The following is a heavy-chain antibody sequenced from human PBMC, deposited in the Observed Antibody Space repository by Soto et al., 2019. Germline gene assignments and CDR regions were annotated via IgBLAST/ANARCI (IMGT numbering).Heavy chain of an antibody. D-gene: IGHD3-3*01. Sequence: SETLSLTCTVSGGSMSSYYWTWIRQPAGKGLEWIGRVYSSGGTHYNPSLKSRVTISLDTSKNQFSLRLLSVTDADTAVYHCARGQRFSDWFDPWGQGTLVTV. CDR3: ARGQRFSDWFDP. V-gene: IGHV4-4*07. CDR1: GGSMSSYY. CDR2: VYSSGGT. J-gene: IGHJ5*02.